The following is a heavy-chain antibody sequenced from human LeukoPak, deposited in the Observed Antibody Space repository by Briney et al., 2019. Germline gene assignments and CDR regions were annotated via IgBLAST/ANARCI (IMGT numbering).Heavy chain of an antibody. J-gene: IGHJ5*02. Sequence: ASVKVSCKASGYTFTGYYMHWVRQAPGQGLEWMGWINPNSGGTNYAQKFQGRVIMTRDTSISTAYMELSRLRSDDTAVYYCARGGYYYDSSGYMYNWFDPWGQGTLVTVSS. CDR3: ARGGYYYDSSGYMYNWFDP. CDR2: INPNSGGT. D-gene: IGHD3-22*01. CDR1: GYTFTGYY. V-gene: IGHV1-2*02.